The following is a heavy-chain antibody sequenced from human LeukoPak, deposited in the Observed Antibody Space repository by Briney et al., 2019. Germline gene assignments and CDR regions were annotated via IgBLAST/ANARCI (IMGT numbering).Heavy chain of an antibody. CDR3: ARYGLVEFRNAFQY. J-gene: IGHJ1*01. CDR2: IHDRGSD. D-gene: IGHD6-6*01. CDR1: GASITTTNFW. V-gene: IGHV4-61*01. Sequence: SETLSLTCSVSGASITTTNFWWTWIRQSPGRGLEWIGYIHDRGSDKYNPALESRATLSVGTSKNQFSLKLNSVTAADTAVYYCARYGLVEFRNAFQYWGQGILVSVSS.